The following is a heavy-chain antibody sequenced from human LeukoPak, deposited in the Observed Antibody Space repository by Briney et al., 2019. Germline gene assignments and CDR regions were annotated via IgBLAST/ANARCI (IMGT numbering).Heavy chain of an antibody. Sequence: PGGSLRLSCAASGFTFNSYWMSWVRQAPGKGLEWVANICQDGTEKYYADSVKGRFTISRDNAKNSLYSQMNSLRAEDTAVYYCGNYQGGYDRWGQGNMVTVSS. V-gene: IGHV3-7*03. D-gene: IGHD5-12*01. CDR3: GNYQGGYDR. CDR2: ICQDGTEK. CDR1: GFTFNSYW. J-gene: IGHJ4*02.